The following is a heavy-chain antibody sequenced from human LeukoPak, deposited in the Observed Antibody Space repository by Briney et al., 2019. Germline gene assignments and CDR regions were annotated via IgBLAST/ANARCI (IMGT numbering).Heavy chain of an antibody. Sequence: PGGSLRLSCAASGFTFSSYSMNWVRQAPGKGLEWVSSISSSSSYIYYADSVKGRFTISRDNAKNSLYLQMNSLRAEDTAVYYCAGDYQVGVYYFDYWGQGTLVTVSS. CDR1: GFTFSSYS. V-gene: IGHV3-21*01. D-gene: IGHD3-16*01. CDR3: AGDYQVGVYYFDY. J-gene: IGHJ4*02. CDR2: ISSSSSYI.